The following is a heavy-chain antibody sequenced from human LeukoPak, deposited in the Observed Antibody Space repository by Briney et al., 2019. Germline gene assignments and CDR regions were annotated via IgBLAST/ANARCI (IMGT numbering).Heavy chain of an antibody. CDR2: IDPNSGVT. CDR1: GYTLSDNH. V-gene: IGHV1-2*02. Sequence: AASVKVSCKASGYTLSDNHLYWVRQARGQGLEWMGWIDPNSGVTNFAQNFQGRLTMTTDTSISTAYMELSRLTSDDTTVYYCASELGINAFDVWGQGTLVTVSS. J-gene: IGHJ3*01. CDR3: ASELGINAFDV. D-gene: IGHD1-26*01.